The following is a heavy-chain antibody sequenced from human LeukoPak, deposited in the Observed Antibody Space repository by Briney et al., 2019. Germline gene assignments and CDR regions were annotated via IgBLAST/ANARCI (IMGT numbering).Heavy chain of an antibody. CDR2: IRFTGSYI. Sequence: GGSLRLSCVASGFTFSHYSMNWVRQAPGKGLEWVSSIRFTGSYIYYADSVKGRFTISRDNPKGTLYLQMNSLRAEDTALYYCAKSSSYGFTYFDYWGQGTLVTVSS. D-gene: IGHD5-18*01. V-gene: IGHV3-21*04. CDR1: GFTFSHYS. J-gene: IGHJ4*02. CDR3: AKSSSYGFTYFDY.